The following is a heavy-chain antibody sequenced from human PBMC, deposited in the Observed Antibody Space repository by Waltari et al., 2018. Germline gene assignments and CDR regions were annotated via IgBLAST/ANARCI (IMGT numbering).Heavy chain of an antibody. CDR2: ISSSSSYI. CDR3: ARDSSRDDFWSGYYNWFDP. J-gene: IGHJ5*02. V-gene: IGHV3-21*01. Sequence: EVQLVESGGGLVRPGGSLSLSCAASGFTFSRYSMIWVRQAPGKGLEWVSSISSSSSYIYYADSVKGRFTISRDNAKNSLYLQMNSLRAEDTAVYYCARDSSRDDFWSGYYNWFDPWGQGTLVTVSS. D-gene: IGHD3-3*01. CDR1: GFTFSRYS.